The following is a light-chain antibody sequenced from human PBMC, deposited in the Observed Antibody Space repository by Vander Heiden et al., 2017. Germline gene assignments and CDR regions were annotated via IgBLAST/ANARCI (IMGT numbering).Light chain of an antibody. CDR1: SSDVGGYNY. CDR3: SSYTSSSTLGV. J-gene: IGLJ3*02. Sequence: QSALTQPASVSGSPGQSITIYCTGTSSDVGGYNYVSWYQQHQGKAPKLMIYDVSKRPSGVSNRFSGSKSGNTASLTISGLQAEDEADYYCSSYTSSSTLGVVGGGTKLTVL. V-gene: IGLV2-14*03. CDR2: DVS.